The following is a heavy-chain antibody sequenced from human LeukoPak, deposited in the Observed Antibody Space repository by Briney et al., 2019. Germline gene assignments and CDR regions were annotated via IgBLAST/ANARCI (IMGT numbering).Heavy chain of an antibody. V-gene: IGHV4-4*07. Sequence: PSETLSLTCTVSGGSISSYYWSWIRQPAGKGLEWIGRIYTSGSTNYNPSLKSRVTMSVDTSKNQFSLKLSSVTAADTAVYYCARDIAEVYEDYFDYWGQGTLVTVSS. CDR3: ARDIAEVYEDYFDY. J-gene: IGHJ4*02. CDR2: IYTSGST. CDR1: GGSISSYY. D-gene: IGHD2/OR15-2a*01.